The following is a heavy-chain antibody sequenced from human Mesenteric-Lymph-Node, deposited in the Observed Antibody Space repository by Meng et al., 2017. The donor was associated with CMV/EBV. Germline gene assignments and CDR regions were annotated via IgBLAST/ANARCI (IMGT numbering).Heavy chain of an antibody. V-gene: IGHV1-69*05. CDR2: ILPVFGATA. D-gene: IGHD1-7*01. CDR1: GDPFSSYT. J-gene: IGHJ4*02. CDR3: ARAPGRYNWNYYFDY. Sequence: SGDPFSSYTFSWVRQAPGQGPEWMGGILPVFGATANYAPKFQGRVTITTDESTRTAYMELRSLRSDDTAVYYCARAPGRYNWNYYFDYWGQGTLVTVSS.